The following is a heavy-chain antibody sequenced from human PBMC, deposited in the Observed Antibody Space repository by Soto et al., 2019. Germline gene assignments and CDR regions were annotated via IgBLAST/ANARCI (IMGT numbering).Heavy chain of an antibody. CDR1: GGTFSSYA. CDR3: ARDSNQCITRLCSEGFDP. D-gene: IGHD3-9*01. Sequence: SVKVSCKASGGTFSSYATSGVRQAPGQGLEWMGGIIHIFGTANYAQKFQGRVTITADESTSTAYMELSSLRSEDTAVYYCARDSNQCITRLCSEGFDPWGQGTLVTVSS. V-gene: IGHV1-69*13. CDR2: IIHIFGTA. J-gene: IGHJ5*02.